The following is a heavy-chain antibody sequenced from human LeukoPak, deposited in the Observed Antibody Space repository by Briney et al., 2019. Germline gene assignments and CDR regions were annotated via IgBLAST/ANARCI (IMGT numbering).Heavy chain of an antibody. D-gene: IGHD2-2*01. J-gene: IGHJ3*02. V-gene: IGHV4-4*07. CDR1: GGSISSYY. CDR2: IYTSGST. CDR3: ARDRCNSTTCASRGAFDI. Sequence: SETLSLTCTVSGGSISSYYWSWIQQPAGKGLEWIGRIYTSGSTNYNPSLTSRVTMSVDTSKNQFSLKLTSVTAADTAVYYCARDRCNSTTCASRGAFDIWGQGTMVTVS.